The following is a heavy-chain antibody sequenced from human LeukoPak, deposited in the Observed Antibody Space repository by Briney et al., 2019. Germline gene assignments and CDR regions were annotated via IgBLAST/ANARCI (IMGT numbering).Heavy chain of an antibody. CDR3: ARGKAYGSGSYADY. D-gene: IGHD3-10*01. J-gene: IGHJ4*02. CDR1: GYTFTGYY. CDR2: INPNSGGT. Sequence: ASVKVSCKASGYTFTGYYMHWVRQAPGQGLEWMGWINPNSGGTNYAQKFQGRVTMTRDTSISTAYMELSRLRSDDTAVYYCARGKAYGSGSYADYWGQGTLVTVSS. V-gene: IGHV1-2*02.